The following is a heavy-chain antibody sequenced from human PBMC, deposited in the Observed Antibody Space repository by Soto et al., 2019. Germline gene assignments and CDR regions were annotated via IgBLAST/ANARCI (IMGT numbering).Heavy chain of an antibody. V-gene: IGHV1-3*01. CDR1: GYTFTSYA. CDR3: ARYCSGGSCYNAHAFDI. Sequence: QVQLVQSGAEVKKPGASVKVSCKASGYTFTSYAMHWVRQAPGQRLEWMGWINAGNGNTKYSQKFQGRVTITRDTSESTAYMELSSLRSEDTAVYYCARYCSGGSCYNAHAFDIWGQGTMVTVSS. CDR2: INAGNGNT. J-gene: IGHJ3*02. D-gene: IGHD2-15*01.